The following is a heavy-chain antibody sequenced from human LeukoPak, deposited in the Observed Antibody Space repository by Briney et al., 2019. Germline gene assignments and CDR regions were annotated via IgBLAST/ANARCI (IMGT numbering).Heavy chain of an antibody. V-gene: IGHV1-8*01. J-gene: IGHJ4*02. CDR1: VYTFTSYD. D-gene: IGHD5-18*01. CDR2: MNPNSGNT. Sequence: ASVKVSCKASVYTFTSYDINWVRQATCHGLEWMGWMNPNSGNTGYAQKFQGRVTMTRNTSISTAYMELSSLRSEDTAVYYCARVRGYSYGLDKMIVYWGQGTLVTVSS. CDR3: ARVRGYSYGLDKMIVY.